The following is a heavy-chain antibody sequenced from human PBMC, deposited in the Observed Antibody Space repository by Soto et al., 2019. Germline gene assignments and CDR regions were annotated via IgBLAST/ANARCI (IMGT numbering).Heavy chain of an antibody. CDR1: GDSVSSSSYY. Sequence: SETRSLTCTVSGDSVSSSSYYWGWIRQPPGKGLEWIGSLYYSEATYYNPSLKSRVTISVDTSKNQFSLKLNSVTAADTAVYYCASGLGWFDPWGQGTLVTVSS. CDR2: LYYSEAT. J-gene: IGHJ5*02. CDR3: ASGLGWFDP. V-gene: IGHV4-39*01.